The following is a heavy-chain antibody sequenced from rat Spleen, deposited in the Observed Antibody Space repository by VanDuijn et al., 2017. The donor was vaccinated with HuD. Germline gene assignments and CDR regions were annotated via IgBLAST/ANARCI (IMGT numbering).Heavy chain of an antibody. D-gene: IGHD1-1*01. J-gene: IGHJ4*01. CDR1: GFTFNNYW. CDR3: AGHRTIVVTWVMDA. Sequence: EVQLVESGGGLVQPGRSLKLSCAASGFTFNNYWMTWIRQAPGKGLEWVASITNASGRTYYPDSVKGRFTISRDTAQNALYLEMNSLRSEDTATYYCAGHRTIVVTWVMDALGQGASVTVSS. CDR2: ITNASGRT. V-gene: IGHV5-31*01.